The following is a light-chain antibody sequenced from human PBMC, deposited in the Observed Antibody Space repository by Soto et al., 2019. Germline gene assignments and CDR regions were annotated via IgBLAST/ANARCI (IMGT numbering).Light chain of an antibody. J-gene: IGKJ1*01. CDR2: DAS. CDR1: QSVGDW. CDR3: QQYNTYST. V-gene: IGKV1-5*01. Sequence: DIQMTQSPSILSASLGKRVTITCRASQSVGDWLAWYQQKPVKAPKLLIFDASTLEAGVPSRFSGSGSGTEFSLTFSSLQPDDFATYYCQQYNTYSTFGQGTKVDIK.